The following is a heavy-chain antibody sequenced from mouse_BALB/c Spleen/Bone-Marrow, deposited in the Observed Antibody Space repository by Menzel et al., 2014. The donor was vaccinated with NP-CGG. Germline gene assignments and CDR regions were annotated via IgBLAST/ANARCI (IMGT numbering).Heavy chain of an antibody. CDR3: ARGYYGSSPYFDY. Sequence: VQRVESGAERMKPGASVKISCKASGYTFSSYWIEWIMQRPGNGLEWIGEILPGGNSANYNEKFKGKATFAADTSSNTAYMQLSSLTSEDSAVYYCARGYYGSSPYFDYWGQGTTLTVSS. CDR1: GYTFSSYW. J-gene: IGHJ2*01. D-gene: IGHD1-1*01. CDR2: ILPGGNSA. V-gene: IGHV1-9*01.